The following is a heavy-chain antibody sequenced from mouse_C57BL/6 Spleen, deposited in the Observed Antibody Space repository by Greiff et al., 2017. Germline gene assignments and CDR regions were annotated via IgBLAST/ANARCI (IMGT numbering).Heavy chain of an antibody. J-gene: IGHJ4*01. CDR2: INPNNGGT. Sequence: VQLQQSGPELVKPGASVKISCKASGYTFTDYYMTWVKQSHGKSLEWIGDINPNNGGTSYNQKFKGKATLTVDKSSSTAYMELRSLTSEDSAVYYCARGKNYYGSRNAMDYWGQGTSVTVSS. D-gene: IGHD1-1*01. CDR1: GYTFTDYY. CDR3: ARGKNYYGSRNAMDY. V-gene: IGHV1-26*01.